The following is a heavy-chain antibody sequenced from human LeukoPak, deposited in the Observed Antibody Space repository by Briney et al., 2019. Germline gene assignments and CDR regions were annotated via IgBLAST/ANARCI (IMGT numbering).Heavy chain of an antibody. CDR3: ARDTLGEGEDANYAVYYFDY. CDR2: ISSSSSYI. CDR1: GFTFSSYS. D-gene: IGHD4/OR15-4a*01. Sequence: GGSLRLSCAASGFTFSSYSMNWVRQAPGKGLEWVSSISSSSSYIYYADSVKGRFTISRDNGKNSLDLQMTSLRADDTAVYYCARDTLGEGEDANYAVYYFDYWGQGTVVTVSS. J-gene: IGHJ4*02. V-gene: IGHV3-21*01.